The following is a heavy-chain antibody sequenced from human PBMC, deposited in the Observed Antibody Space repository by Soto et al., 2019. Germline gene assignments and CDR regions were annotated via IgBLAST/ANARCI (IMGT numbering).Heavy chain of an antibody. CDR2: LSYDGDNK. CDR1: GFTFSIYA. D-gene: IGHD2-15*01. V-gene: IGHV3-30*04. Sequence: HVQLVESGGGVVQPGRSLRLSCAASGFTFSIYAMHWVRQAPGTGLEWVAVLSYDGDNKYYADSVKGRFTISRDNSKTTLYRQMNSLRPEDTAVYYCARAGSNNGADNWFTYWGQGTLVSVSS. CDR3: ARAGSNNGADNWFTY. J-gene: IGHJ5*01.